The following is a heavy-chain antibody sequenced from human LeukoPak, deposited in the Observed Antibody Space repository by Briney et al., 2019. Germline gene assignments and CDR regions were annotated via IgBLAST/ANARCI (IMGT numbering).Heavy chain of an antibody. Sequence: SETLSLTCTVSGGSISSYYWSWTRQPPGKGLEWIGYIYYSGSTNYNPSLKSQVTISVDTSKNQFSLKLSSVTAADTAVYYCARWTSDGYYYYMDVWGKGTTVTVSS. CDR2: IYYSGST. J-gene: IGHJ6*03. CDR3: ARWTSDGYYYYMDV. V-gene: IGHV4-59*01. CDR1: GGSISSYY. D-gene: IGHD3/OR15-3a*01.